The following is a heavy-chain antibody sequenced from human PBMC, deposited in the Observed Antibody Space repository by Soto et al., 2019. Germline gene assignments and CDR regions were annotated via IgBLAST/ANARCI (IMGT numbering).Heavy chain of an antibody. CDR3: ARTPGGAPADYYFDY. V-gene: IGHV4-31*03. CDR1: GGSISSGDYY. J-gene: IGHJ4*02. D-gene: IGHD4-17*01. CDR2: IHYSGNT. Sequence: QVRLQESGPGLVKPSKTLSLTCTVSGGSISSGDYYWSWIRHHPGGGLEWIGYIHYSGNTYYDPSLKSRLTTSVDTSKNQFSLNLSSVTAADTAVYYCARTPGGAPADYYFDYWGLGTLVTVSS.